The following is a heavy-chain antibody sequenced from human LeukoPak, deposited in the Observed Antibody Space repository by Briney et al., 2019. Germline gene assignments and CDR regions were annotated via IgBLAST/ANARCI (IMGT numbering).Heavy chain of an antibody. V-gene: IGHV1-2*02. CDR1: GYTFTDYY. Sequence: ASVTVSYTASGYTFTDYYMHWVRQAPGQGLEWMGWINPNSGGTNYAQKFQGRVTMTRDTSISTAYMELSRLRSDDTAVYYCARGKHSSSWRYWGQGTLVTVSS. CDR3: ARGKHSSSWRY. CDR2: INPNSGGT. D-gene: IGHD6-13*01. J-gene: IGHJ4*02.